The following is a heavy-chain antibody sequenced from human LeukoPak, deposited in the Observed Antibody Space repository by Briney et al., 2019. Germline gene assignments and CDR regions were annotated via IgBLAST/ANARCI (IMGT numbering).Heavy chain of an antibody. CDR1: GGSISSYY. Sequence: SETLSLTCTVSGGSISSYYWSWIRQPPGKGLEWIGYIFNTGSTNYNPSLKSRVIISVDTSKNQFSLKVYSVTAADTAVYYCARNFPGRTEDVWGKGTTVTVSS. J-gene: IGHJ6*04. CDR2: IFNTGST. V-gene: IGHV4-59*01. CDR3: ARNFPGRTEDV.